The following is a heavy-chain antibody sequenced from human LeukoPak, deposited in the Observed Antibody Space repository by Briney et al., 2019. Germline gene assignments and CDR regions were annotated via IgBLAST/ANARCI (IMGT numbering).Heavy chain of an antibody. CDR2: IKQDGSEK. CDR3: ARAQAWGSYRSRGYFDY. V-gene: IGHV3-7*01. CDR1: GFTFSSYW. Sequence: PGGSLRLSCAASGFTFSSYWMSWVRQAPGKGLEWVANIKQDGSEKYYVDSVKGRFTISRDNAKNSLYLQMNSLRAEDTAVYYCARAQAWGSYRSRGYFDYWGQGTLVTVSS. J-gene: IGHJ4*02. D-gene: IGHD3-16*01.